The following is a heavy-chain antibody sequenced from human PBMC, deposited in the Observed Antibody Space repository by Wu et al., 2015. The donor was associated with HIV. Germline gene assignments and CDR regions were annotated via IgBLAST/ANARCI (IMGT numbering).Heavy chain of an antibody. J-gene: IGHJ5*02. CDR3: ARELIQIVVVIDGGYNWFRPR. D-gene: IGHD3-22*01. Sequence: QVQLVQSGAEVKKPGSSVKVSCKASGGTFSSYAISWVRQAPGQGLEWMGRIIPIFGTANYAQKFQGRVTITADESTSTAYMELSSLRSEDTAVYYCARELIQIVVVIDGGYNWFRPRGARGTLVTVSS. CDR2: IIPIFGTA. CDR1: GGTFSSYA. V-gene: IGHV1-69*13.